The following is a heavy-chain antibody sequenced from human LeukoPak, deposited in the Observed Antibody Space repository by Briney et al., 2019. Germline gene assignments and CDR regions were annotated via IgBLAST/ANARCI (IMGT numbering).Heavy chain of an antibody. CDR3: VQGGGYCGGDCFFYFDY. D-gene: IGHD2-21*02. V-gene: IGHV3-23*01. J-gene: IGHJ4*02. CDR1: GFTFSSNP. Sequence: GGSLRLSCAASGFTFSSNPMSWVRQAPGKGLEWVSAISGSGINTYYADSVTGRFTISRDNSRNTRYLQMNSLRAEDTAVYYCVQGGGYCGGDCFFYFDYWGPGTLVTVSS. CDR2: ISGSGINT.